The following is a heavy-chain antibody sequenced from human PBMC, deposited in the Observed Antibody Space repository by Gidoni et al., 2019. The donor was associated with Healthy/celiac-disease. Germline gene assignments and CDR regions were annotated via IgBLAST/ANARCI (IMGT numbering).Heavy chain of an antibody. Sequence: QVQLVESGGGVVQPGRSLRLSCAASGFTFSSYGMHWFRQAPGKGLEWVAVISYDGSNKYYADSVKGRFTISRDNSKNTLYLQMNSLRAEDTAVYYCAKDGGAVAGKFDYWGQGTLVTVSS. D-gene: IGHD6-19*01. CDR1: GFTFSSYG. CDR2: ISYDGSNK. CDR3: AKDGGAVAGKFDY. J-gene: IGHJ4*02. V-gene: IGHV3-30*18.